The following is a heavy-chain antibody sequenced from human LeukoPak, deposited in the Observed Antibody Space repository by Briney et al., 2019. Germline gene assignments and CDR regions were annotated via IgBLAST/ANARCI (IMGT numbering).Heavy chain of an antibody. CDR3: AGDKRGEDVHSRNLDY. J-gene: IGHJ4*02. CDR2: IYYSGCT. V-gene: IGHV4-59*01. Sequence: SQTLSLTCTVSGGSLSSYYWSWIRQPPGKGLEWIGYIYYSGCTKYNPSLKSRVTISVDTSKNQFSLKLSSVTAADTAVYYFAGDKRGEDVHSRNLDYWGQGTLVTVSS. CDR1: GGSLSSYY. D-gene: IGHD1-14*01.